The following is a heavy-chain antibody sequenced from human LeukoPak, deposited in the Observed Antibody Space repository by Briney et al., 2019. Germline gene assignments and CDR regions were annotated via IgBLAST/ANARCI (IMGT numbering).Heavy chain of an antibody. CDR3: AREKVLRFLEWFFDY. CDR1: GGSISSSSYY. J-gene: IGHJ4*02. D-gene: IGHD3-3*01. V-gene: IGHV4-39*07. CDR2: IYYSGST. Sequence: SETLSLTCTVSGGSISSSSYYCGWIRQPPGKGLEWIGSIYYSGSTYYNLSLKSRVTISVDTSKNQFSLKLSSVTAADTAVYYCAREKVLRFLEWFFDYWGQGTLVTVSS.